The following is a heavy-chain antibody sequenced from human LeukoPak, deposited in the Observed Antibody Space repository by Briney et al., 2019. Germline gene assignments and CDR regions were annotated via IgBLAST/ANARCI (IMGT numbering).Heavy chain of an antibody. CDR2: IYYSGST. CDR3: ARLPLLRSIGWYFDY. CDR1: GGSISSYY. D-gene: IGHD3-3*01. V-gene: IGHV4-59*08. Sequence: SEPLSLTCTVSGGSISSYYWSWIRQPPGKGLEWIGYIYYSGSTNYSPSLKSRVTISVDTSKNQFSLKLSSVTAADTAVYYCARLPLLRSIGWYFDYWGQGTLVTVSS. J-gene: IGHJ4*02.